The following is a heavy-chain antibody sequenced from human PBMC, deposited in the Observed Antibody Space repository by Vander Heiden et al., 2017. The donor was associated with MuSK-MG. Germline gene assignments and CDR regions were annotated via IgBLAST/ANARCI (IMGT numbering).Heavy chain of an antibody. CDR2: INHSGST. CDR3: ARAQGGYSGYDSY. D-gene: IGHD5-12*01. CDR1: GGSFSGYY. V-gene: IGHV4-34*01. J-gene: IGHJ4*02. Sequence: QVQLQQWGAGLLKPSETLSLTCAVYGGSFSGYYWRWIRQPPGKGLDCSGEINHSGSTNYNPSLKSRVTISVDTSKNQFSLKLSSVTAADTAVYYCARAQGGYSGYDSYWGQGTRVTVSS.